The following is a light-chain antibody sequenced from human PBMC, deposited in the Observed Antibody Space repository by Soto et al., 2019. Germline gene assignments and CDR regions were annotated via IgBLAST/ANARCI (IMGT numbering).Light chain of an antibody. Sequence: DIQMTQSPSSLSASVGDSVTIXXRSSLNIGDSLSWFQQKAGKTPTKXIYGASALQSGVPVRFSGSASGTDFTLTIRNMQREDFATYYCLQTYNLPRTFGQGTKVDI. CDR1: LNIGDS. V-gene: IGKV1-39*01. J-gene: IGKJ1*01. CDR3: LQTYNLPRT. CDR2: GAS.